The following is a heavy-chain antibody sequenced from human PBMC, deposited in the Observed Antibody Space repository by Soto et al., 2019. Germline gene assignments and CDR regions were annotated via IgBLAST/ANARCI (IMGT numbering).Heavy chain of an antibody. V-gene: IGHV3-33*01. CDR2: IWYDGSNK. CDR3: ARDPGTLSSI. Sequence: GGSLRLSCAASGFTFIRYGMHWVRQAPGKGLEWVAVIWYDGSNKYYADSVKGRFTISRDNSKNTLYLQMNSLRAEDTAVYYCARDPGTLSSIWGQGTMVTVSS. J-gene: IGHJ3*02. CDR1: GFTFIRYG. D-gene: IGHD1-1*01.